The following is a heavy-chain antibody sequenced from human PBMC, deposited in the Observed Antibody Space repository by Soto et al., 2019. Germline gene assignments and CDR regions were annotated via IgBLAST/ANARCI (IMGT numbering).Heavy chain of an antibody. D-gene: IGHD2-2*02. CDR2: IYYSGNT. CDR3: ARGNYLTPYLFDY. Sequence: QVQLQESGPGLMKPSETLSLTCTVPGGSVSSGSYYWSWIRQPPGKGLEWIGFIYYSGNTNYNPSLKSRVTISVDTSKNQFSLRLSSVTAADTAVYYCARGNYLTPYLFDYWGQGTLVTVSS. J-gene: IGHJ4*02. CDR1: GGSVSSGSYY. V-gene: IGHV4-61*01.